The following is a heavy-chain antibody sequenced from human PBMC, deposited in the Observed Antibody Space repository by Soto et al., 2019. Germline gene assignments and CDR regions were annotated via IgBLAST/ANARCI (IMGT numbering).Heavy chain of an antibody. D-gene: IGHD3-10*02. V-gene: IGHV3-11*01. CDR2: ISSTGTTI. Sequence: PGGSLRLSCETSGFTFGDYYMSWIRQAPGRGLEWVSLISSTGTTIYCADSVKGRFTISRDNVRSTLFLMMNNLRSEDTAVYYCARDLLFVDLQYYFDSWGQGTLVTVSS. CDR3: ARDLLFVDLQYYFDS. J-gene: IGHJ4*02. CDR1: GFTFGDYY.